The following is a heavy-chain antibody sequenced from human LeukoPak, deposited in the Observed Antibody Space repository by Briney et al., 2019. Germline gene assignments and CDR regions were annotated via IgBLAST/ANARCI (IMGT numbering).Heavy chain of an antibody. CDR3: AKLCSSGCTGEED. V-gene: IGHV3-23*01. Sequence: PGASLRLSCAASGFTFSSYAMSWVRQAPGKGLEWVSGISGSGGNTYYADSVKGRFTISRDNSKNTLYLQMNSLRAEDTAVYYRAKLCSSGCTGEEDWWQGTLVRVSS. J-gene: IGHJ4*02. D-gene: IGHD6-19*01. CDR1: GFTFSSYA. CDR2: ISGSGGNT.